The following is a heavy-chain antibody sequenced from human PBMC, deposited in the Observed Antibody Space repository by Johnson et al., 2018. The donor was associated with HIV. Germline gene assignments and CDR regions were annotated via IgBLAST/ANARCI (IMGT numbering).Heavy chain of an antibody. D-gene: IGHD3-22*01. J-gene: IGHJ3*02. V-gene: IGHV3-11*04. CDR3: ARDSYDISGQQHDAFDI. Sequence: QVQLVESGGGLVKPGGSLRLSCAASGFTFSDYYMGWVRQAPGKGLEWISYISSSGSTTYYADSVKGRFTVSRDNAKNSLYLQMNSLRAEDTAVYYCARDSYDISGQQHDAFDIWGQGTKVTVS. CDR2: ISSSGSTT. CDR1: GFTFSDYY.